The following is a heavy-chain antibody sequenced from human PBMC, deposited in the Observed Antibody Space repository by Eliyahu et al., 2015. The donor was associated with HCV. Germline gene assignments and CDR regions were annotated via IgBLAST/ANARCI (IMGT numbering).Heavy chain of an antibody. CDR3: ARALSSSWYYFDY. D-gene: IGHD6-13*01. J-gene: IGHJ4*02. CDR1: GFTFSSYS. CDR2: ISSSSSYI. Sequence: EVHLVESGGGLVKPGGSLRLSCAASGFTFSSYSMNWVRQAPGKGLEWVSSISSSSSYIYYADSVEGRFTISRDNAKNSLYLQMNSLRAEDTALYYCARALSSSWYYFDYWGQGTLVTVSS. V-gene: IGHV3-21*01.